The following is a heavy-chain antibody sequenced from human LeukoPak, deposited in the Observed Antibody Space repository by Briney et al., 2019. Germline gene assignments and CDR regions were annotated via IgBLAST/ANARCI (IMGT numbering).Heavy chain of an antibody. CDR2: IWFDGSNQ. D-gene: IGHD3-22*01. Sequence: PGGSLRLSCAASGFTFSSYAMSWVRQAPGKGLEWVAVIWFDGSNQYYADSVKGRFTISRDNSKNTLYLQMNNLRAEDTAVYYCAKDDTSASDIDYWGQGTLVTVSS. CDR3: AKDDTSASDIDY. V-gene: IGHV3-33*06. CDR1: GFTFSSYA. J-gene: IGHJ4*02.